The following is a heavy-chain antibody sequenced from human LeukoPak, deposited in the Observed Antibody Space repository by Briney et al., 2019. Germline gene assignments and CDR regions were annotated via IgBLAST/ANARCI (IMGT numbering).Heavy chain of an antibody. V-gene: IGHV4-61*02. Sequence: SETLSLTCTVSGGSISSGSYYWSWIRQPAGKGLEWIGRIYTSGSTNYNPSLKSRVTISVDTSKNQFPLKLSSVTAADTAVYYCARVMYSYGPYFDYWGQGTLVTVSS. CDR1: GGSISSGSYY. J-gene: IGHJ4*02. D-gene: IGHD5-18*01. CDR3: ARVMYSYGPYFDY. CDR2: IYTSGST.